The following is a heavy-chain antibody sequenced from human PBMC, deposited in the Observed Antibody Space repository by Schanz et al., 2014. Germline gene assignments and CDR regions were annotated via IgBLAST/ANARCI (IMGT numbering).Heavy chain of an antibody. D-gene: IGHD3-9*01. Sequence: QVQLVQSGAEAKKPGASVKVSCTASGFNFNNYDINWVRQATGQGLEWMGWMNPKTGNTDHAQKFQGRVSMTWNTSTSTAYLDLSRLRSEDTGVYYCARDAADFYDMLTEEDYWGQGTLXTVSS. CDR1: GFNFNNYD. V-gene: IGHV1-8*01. CDR3: ARDAADFYDMLTEEDY. CDR2: MNPKTGNT. J-gene: IGHJ4*02.